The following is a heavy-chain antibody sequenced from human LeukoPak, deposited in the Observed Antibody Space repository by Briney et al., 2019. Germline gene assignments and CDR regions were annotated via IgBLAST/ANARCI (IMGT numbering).Heavy chain of an antibody. Sequence: SETLSLTCAVYGGSFSGYYWSWIRQPPGKGLEWIGEINHSGSTNYNPSLKSRVTISVDTSKNKFSLKLSSVTATDTAVYYCAREGAGAHYFDYWGQGTLVTVSS. D-gene: IGHD1-26*01. CDR1: GGSFSGYY. J-gene: IGHJ4*02. CDR3: AREGAGAHYFDY. V-gene: IGHV4-34*01. CDR2: INHSGST.